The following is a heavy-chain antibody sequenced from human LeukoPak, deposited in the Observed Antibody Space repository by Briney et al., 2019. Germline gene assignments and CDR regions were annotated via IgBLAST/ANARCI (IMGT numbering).Heavy chain of an antibody. CDR2: IKQDGSEK. V-gene: IGHV3-7*01. J-gene: IGHJ4*02. Sequence: PGGSLRLSCAASGFTFSSYWMSWVRQAPGKGLEWVANIKQDGSEKYYVDSVKGRFTISRDNAKNSLYLQMNSLRAEDTAVYYCAREPYYDSSYFDYWGQGTLVTVSS. CDR1: GFTFSSYW. D-gene: IGHD3-22*01. CDR3: AREPYYDSSYFDY.